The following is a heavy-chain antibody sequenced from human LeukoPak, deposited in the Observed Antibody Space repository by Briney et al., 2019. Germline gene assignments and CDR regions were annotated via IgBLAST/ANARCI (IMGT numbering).Heavy chain of an antibody. CDR2: FYYSGST. Sequence: SETLSLTCTVSGDSISSSRYYWGWLRQPPGKGLEWIGTFYYSGSTYYNPSLKSRVTISVDTSKNQFSLRLTSVTATDTAVYYCGSLYRSAWSVDYWGQGTLVTVSS. CDR1: GDSISSSRYY. CDR3: GSLYRSAWSVDY. D-gene: IGHD6-19*01. J-gene: IGHJ4*02. V-gene: IGHV4-39*01.